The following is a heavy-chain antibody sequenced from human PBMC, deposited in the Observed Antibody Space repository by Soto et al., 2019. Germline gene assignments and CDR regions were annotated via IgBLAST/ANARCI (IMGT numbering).Heavy chain of an antibody. V-gene: IGHV3-74*03. CDR1: GFSLSPYW. Sequence: PGGSLRLSFAASGFSLSPYWMHWVRQVPGGGLEWVARLSSDGFGAAYADSVKGRFFISRDIARSTLSLQMNSLRVDDTAVYYCARDLGGPDYWGRGTAVTVSS. J-gene: IGHJ4*02. D-gene: IGHD3-16*01. CDR3: ARDLGGPDY. CDR2: LSSDGFGA.